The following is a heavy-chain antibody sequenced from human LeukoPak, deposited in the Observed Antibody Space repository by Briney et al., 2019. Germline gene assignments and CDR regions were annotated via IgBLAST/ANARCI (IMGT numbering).Heavy chain of an antibody. Sequence: SETLSLTCAAFGGSFSGQYWSWIRQPPGKGLEWIGEINHRGSTTYNPSLKSRVTISVDTSKSQFSLKLSSVTAADTAIYYCARENPSGYYNRPIDYWGQGTLVTVSS. CDR3: ARENPSGYYNRPIDY. V-gene: IGHV4-34*01. D-gene: IGHD3-22*01. CDR1: GGSFSGQY. CDR2: INHRGST. J-gene: IGHJ4*02.